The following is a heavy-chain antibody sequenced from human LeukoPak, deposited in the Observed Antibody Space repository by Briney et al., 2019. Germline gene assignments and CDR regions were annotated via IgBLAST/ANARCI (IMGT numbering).Heavy chain of an antibody. CDR1: GFPFSSYA. V-gene: IGHV3-23*01. D-gene: IGHD3-3*01. CDR3: ARSSTIFGVVIMSVRYFDY. CDR2: LSDSGVYT. J-gene: IGHJ4*02. Sequence: GGSLRLSCVASGFPFSSYALSWVRQAPGKGLEWVSTLSDSGVYTYYAESVKGRFTISGDNSRNTLYLQMNSLRAEDTAVYYCARSSTIFGVVIMSVRYFDYWGQGTLVTVSP.